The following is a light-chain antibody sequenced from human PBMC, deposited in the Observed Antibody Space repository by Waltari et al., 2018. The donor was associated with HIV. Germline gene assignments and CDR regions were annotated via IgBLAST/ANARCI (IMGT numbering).Light chain of an antibody. CDR2: DVN. J-gene: IGLJ1*01. Sequence: QSALTQPASVSGSPGQSVTIFCTGPNNDIGSHDSVSWYRVVPDKAPKLLIFDVNRRPSDISHRFSGSKSGYTASLMIFGLQPEDEADYFCSSFVNGGTYVFGSGTKV. V-gene: IGLV2-23*02. CDR3: SSFVNGGTYV. CDR1: NNDIGSHDS.